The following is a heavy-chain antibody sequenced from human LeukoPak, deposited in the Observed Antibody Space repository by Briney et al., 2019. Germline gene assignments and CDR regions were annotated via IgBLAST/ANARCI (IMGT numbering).Heavy chain of an antibody. D-gene: IGHD3-22*01. Sequence: GGSLRLSCAASGFTFSSYGMHWVRQAPGKGLEWVAFIRYDGSNKYYADSVKGRFTISRDNSKNTLYLQMNSLRAEDTAVYYCAKAENYYDSSGYYYGDAFDIWGQGTMVTVSS. J-gene: IGHJ3*02. CDR2: IRYDGSNK. CDR3: AKAENYYDSSGYYYGDAFDI. CDR1: GFTFSSYG. V-gene: IGHV3-30*02.